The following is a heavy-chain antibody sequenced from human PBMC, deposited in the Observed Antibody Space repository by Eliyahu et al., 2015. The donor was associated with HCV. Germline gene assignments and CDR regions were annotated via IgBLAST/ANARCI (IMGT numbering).Heavy chain of an antibody. Sequence: QVTLRESGPALVKPTQTLTLTCTFSGFSLSPSGMCVSWIRQPPGKALAWLARIDWDDDKYYSTSLKTRLTISKDTSKNQVVLTMTNMDPVDTATYYCARIRGYSYGYVGMDVWGQGTTVTVSS. D-gene: IGHD5-18*01. CDR1: GFSLSPSGMC. V-gene: IGHV2-70*15. CDR3: ARIRGYSYGYVGMDV. CDR2: IDWDDDK. J-gene: IGHJ6*02.